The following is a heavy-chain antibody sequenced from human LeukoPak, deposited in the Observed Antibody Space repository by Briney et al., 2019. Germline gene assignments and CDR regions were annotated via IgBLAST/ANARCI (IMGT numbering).Heavy chain of an antibody. CDR1: GFTFSSYS. CDR2: ISTSSSYI. CDR3: ARGTLNIPGEHGAFDY. D-gene: IGHD1-14*01. Sequence: GGSLRLSCAASGFTFSSYSMNWVRQAPGKGLEWVSSISTSSSYIHYADSVKGRFSISRDNAKNSLYLQMNSLRAEDTAVYYCARGTLNIPGEHGAFDYWGQGTLVTVSS. V-gene: IGHV3-21*01. J-gene: IGHJ4*02.